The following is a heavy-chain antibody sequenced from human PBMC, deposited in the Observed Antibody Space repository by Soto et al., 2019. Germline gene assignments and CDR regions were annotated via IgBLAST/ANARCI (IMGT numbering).Heavy chain of an antibody. CDR1: GGAFKSVRYA. J-gene: IGHJ4*02. Sequence: QVQLQESGPGLVNPAETLSLTCTVSGGAFKSVRYAWSWIRQPPGKGLEWIGYVYHTGRTSYNPHLKRRVSISMDTSKNQFSLNLDSVTAADTAVYFCARDFAYFDSWGQGTLVTVSS. D-gene: IGHD3-3*01. CDR2: VYHTGRT. V-gene: IGHV4-61*01. CDR3: ARDFAYFDS.